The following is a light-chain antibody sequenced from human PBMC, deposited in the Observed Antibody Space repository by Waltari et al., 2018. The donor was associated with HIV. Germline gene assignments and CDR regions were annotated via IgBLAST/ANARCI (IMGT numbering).Light chain of an antibody. CDR3: SSYTSGTTWV. CDR1: SSDIGGYNY. V-gene: IGLV2-14*01. CDR2: EVS. J-gene: IGLJ3*02. Sequence: QPALTPPASVSGSPGQSITISCTGTSSDIGGYNYVSWHQHHPGRAPKLIIFEVSNRPSGVSNRFSGSKSGNTASLIISGLLAEDDADYYCSSYTSGTTWVFGGGTKLTVL.